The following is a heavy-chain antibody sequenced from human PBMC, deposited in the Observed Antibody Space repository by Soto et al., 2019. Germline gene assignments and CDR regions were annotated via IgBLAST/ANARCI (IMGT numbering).Heavy chain of an antibody. CDR3: ARDILAYCGGDCYSHPHGYYYYYGMDV. J-gene: IGHJ6*02. CDR2: IYYSGST. D-gene: IGHD2-21*02. Sequence: SETLSLTCTVSGGSISSGGYYWSWIRQHPGKGLEWIGYIYYSGSTYYNPSLKSRVTISEDTSKNQFSLKLSSVTAADTAVYYCARDILAYCGGDCYSHPHGYYYYYGMDVWGQGTTVTVSS. CDR1: GGSISSGGYY. V-gene: IGHV4-31*03.